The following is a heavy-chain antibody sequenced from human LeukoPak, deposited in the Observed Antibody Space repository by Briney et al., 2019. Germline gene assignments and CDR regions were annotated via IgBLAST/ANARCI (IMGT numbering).Heavy chain of an antibody. CDR3: ARYFDLDDSPRAFEI. J-gene: IGHJ3*02. CDR2: IYYSGGT. D-gene: IGHD2/OR15-2a*01. V-gene: IGHV4-31*03. Sequence: SSQTLSLTCTVSGGSIRSDGHYWSWIRQHPGKGLEWIGYIYYSGGTYYSPSLKSRLIISVDTSKNQFSLKLSSVTAADTAVYYCARYFDLDDSPRAFEIWGQGTVVTVSP. CDR1: GGSIRSDGHY.